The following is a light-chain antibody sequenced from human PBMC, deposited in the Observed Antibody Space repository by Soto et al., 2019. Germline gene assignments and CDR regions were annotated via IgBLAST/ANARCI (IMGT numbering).Light chain of an antibody. V-gene: IGLV2-11*01. CDR2: DVS. CDR3: CSYAGSSLV. Sequence: QSALTQPRSVSGSPVQSVTISCTGTSSDVGGYNYVSWYQQHPGKAPKLMIYDVSKRPSGVPDRFSGSKSGNTASLTISGLQAEDEADYYCCSYAGSSLVFGGGTKLTVL. J-gene: IGLJ2*01. CDR1: SSDVGGYNY.